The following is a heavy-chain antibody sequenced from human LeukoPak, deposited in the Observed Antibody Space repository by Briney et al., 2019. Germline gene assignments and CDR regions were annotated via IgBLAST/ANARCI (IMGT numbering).Heavy chain of an antibody. J-gene: IGHJ3*02. CDR1: GYTFTGYY. CDR3: ARVVPAAISYAFDI. Sequence: ASVKVSCKASGYTFTGYYMHWVRQAPGQGLEWMGWINPNSGGTNYAQKFQGRVTMTRDTSISTAYMELSSLRSEDTAVYYCARVVPAAISYAFDIWGQGTMVTVSS. V-gene: IGHV1-2*02. CDR2: INPNSGGT. D-gene: IGHD2-2*01.